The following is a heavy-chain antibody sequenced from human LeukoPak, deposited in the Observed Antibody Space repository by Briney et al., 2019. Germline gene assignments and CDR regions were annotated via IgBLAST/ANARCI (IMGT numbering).Heavy chain of an antibody. CDR2: ISAYNGDT. D-gene: IGHD2-15*01. V-gene: IGHV1-18*01. J-gene: IGHJ4*02. CDR3: ARELPANDFDY. CDR1: GYTFTNYG. Sequence: GASVKVSCKASGYTFTNYGISWVRQAPGQGLEWMGWISAYNGDTNYAQKLQGRVTMTTDTSTSTAYMELRSLRSEDTAVYYCARELPANDFDYWGQGTLVTVSS.